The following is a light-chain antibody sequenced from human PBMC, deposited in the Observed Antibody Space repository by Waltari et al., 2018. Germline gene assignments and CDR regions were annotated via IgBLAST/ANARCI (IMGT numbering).Light chain of an antibody. J-gene: IGLJ2*01. CDR2: YKSDSDK. CDR3: MIWHSSASV. Sequence: QAVLTQPSSLSASPGASARLTCTLRSGINVGTSRIYWYHQKPGSPPQYLLRYKSDSDKQQGSGVPSRFSGSKDASANAGILLISGLQSEDEADYYCMIWHSSASVFGGGTKLTVL. V-gene: IGLV5-45*03. CDR1: SGINVGTSR.